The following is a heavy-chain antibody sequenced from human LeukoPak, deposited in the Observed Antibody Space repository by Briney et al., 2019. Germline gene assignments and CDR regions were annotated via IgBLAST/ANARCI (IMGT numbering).Heavy chain of an antibody. V-gene: IGHV3-7*01. CDR1: GFTFSSSW. CDR3: ARGGRPDY. CDR2: INEDGREK. D-gene: IGHD3-10*01. Sequence: GILRLSCATSGFTFSSSWMSWVRQAPGKGLECVANINEDGREKYYVDSVKGRFTISRDNAKNSLYLQMSSLRAEDTAVYYCARGGRPDYWGQGTLVTVSS. J-gene: IGHJ4*02.